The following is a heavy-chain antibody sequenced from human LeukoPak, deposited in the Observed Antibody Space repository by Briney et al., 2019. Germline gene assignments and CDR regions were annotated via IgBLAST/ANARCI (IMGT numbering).Heavy chain of an antibody. Sequence: ASVKVSCKASGGTFSSYAISWVRQAPGQGLEWMGGIIPIFGTANYAQKFQGRVTITTDASTSAAFMELSSLRSEDTAVYYCARDDVGYYDSSGYYNWFDPWGQGTLVTVSS. CDR2: IIPIFGTA. D-gene: IGHD3-22*01. CDR3: ARDDVGYYDSSGYYNWFDP. V-gene: IGHV1-69*05. J-gene: IGHJ5*02. CDR1: GGTFSSYA.